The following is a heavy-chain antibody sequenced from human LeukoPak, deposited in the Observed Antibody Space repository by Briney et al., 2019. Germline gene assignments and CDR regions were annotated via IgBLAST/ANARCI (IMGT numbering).Heavy chain of an antibody. D-gene: IGHD4-17*01. CDR1: GYSITSGYD. CDR2: IYYRRTT. CDR3: ARSQTTVTYYYYGMDV. J-gene: IGHJ6*02. Sequence: PSEPLSLTCTVSGYSITSGYDWGWIRQPPGKGLDWIGSIYYRRTTYYNPSLKSRVTISIDTSKNQFSLRLSSMTAADTAVYYCARSQTTVTYYYYGMDVWGQGTTVTVSS. V-gene: IGHV4-38-2*02.